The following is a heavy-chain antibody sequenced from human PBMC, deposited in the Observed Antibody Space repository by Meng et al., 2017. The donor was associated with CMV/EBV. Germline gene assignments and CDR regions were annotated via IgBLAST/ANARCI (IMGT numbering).Heavy chain of an antibody. J-gene: IGHJ6*02. Sequence: ASVKVSCKASGYTFTGYYMHWVRQAPGQGLEWMGWINPNSGGTNYAQKFQGRVTMTRDTSISTAYMELSRLRSDDTAVYYCARDSGRYCSSTSCYYGMDVWGQGTTVTVSS. CDR1: GYTFTGYY. CDR3: ARDSGRYCSSTSCYYGMDV. V-gene: IGHV1-2*02. D-gene: IGHD2-2*01. CDR2: INPNSGGT.